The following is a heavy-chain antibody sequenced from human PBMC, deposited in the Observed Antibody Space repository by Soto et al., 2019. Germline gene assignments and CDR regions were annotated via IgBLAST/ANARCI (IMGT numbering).Heavy chain of an antibody. V-gene: IGHV3-23*01. Sequence: EVQLLESGGGLVQPGGSLRLSCAASGFTFSSYAMSWVRQAPGKGLEWVSAISGSGGSTYYADSVKGRFTISRDNSKNTLYLQMNSLRADDTAVYYCAKGLYYDVWSGQQIGAFDIWGQGTMVTVSS. J-gene: IGHJ3*02. CDR1: GFTFSSYA. D-gene: IGHD3-3*01. CDR2: ISGSGGST. CDR3: AKGLYYDVWSGQQIGAFDI.